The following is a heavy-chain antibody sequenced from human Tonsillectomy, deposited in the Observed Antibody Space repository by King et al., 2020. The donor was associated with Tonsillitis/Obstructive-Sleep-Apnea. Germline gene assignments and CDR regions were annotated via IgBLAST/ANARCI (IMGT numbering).Heavy chain of an antibody. V-gene: IGHV3-43*01. CDR3: TKEYIRNDNAFAI. Sequence: VQLVESGGVVVQPGGSLSLSCAASGFTFHDYTMHWVRQAPGKGLEWVSLITWDGGSTYYADSVKGRFTISRDNSKSSLYLLMNSLRTEDTALYYCTKEYIRNDNAFAIWGQGTMVTVSS. J-gene: IGHJ3*02. CDR2: ITWDGGST. D-gene: IGHD1-1*01. CDR1: GFTFHDYT.